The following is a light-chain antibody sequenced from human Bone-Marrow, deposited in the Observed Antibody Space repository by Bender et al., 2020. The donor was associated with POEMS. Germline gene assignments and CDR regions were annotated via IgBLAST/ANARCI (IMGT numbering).Light chain of an antibody. J-gene: IGLJ3*02. CDR2: TNN. CDR3: VAWDASLNGWV. V-gene: IGLV1-44*01. CDR1: GSNIKGYP. Sequence: QSVLTQPPSVSGTPGQRVTISCSGSGSNIKGYPVNWYQQLPGTAPRLLIYTNNERPSGVPDRFSGSKSGTSASLAITGLQSDDEAIYFCVAWDASLNGWVFGGGTKLTVL.